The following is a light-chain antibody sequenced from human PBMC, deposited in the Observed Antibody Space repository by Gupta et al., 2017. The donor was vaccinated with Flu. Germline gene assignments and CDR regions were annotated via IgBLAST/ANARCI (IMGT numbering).Light chain of an antibody. V-gene: IGKV3-11*01. J-gene: IGKJ4*01. CDR1: QSVTTF. CDR2: DSN. Sequence: GDSATLSGRASQSVTTFLAWYQQKHGQSPRLLIYDSNKRATGIPGRFSGSGSGTDFTLTISNLEPEDFAVYYCQQRANWRLIFGGGTRVEIK. CDR3: QQRANWRLI.